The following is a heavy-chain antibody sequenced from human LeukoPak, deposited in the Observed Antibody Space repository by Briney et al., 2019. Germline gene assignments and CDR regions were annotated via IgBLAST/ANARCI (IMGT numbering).Heavy chain of an antibody. V-gene: IGHV3-30*02. D-gene: IGHD1-26*01. J-gene: IGHJ4*02. CDR2: IRYDGSNK. Sequence: GGSLRLSCAASGFTFSSYWMTWVRQAPGKGLEWVAFIRYDGSNKYHVDSVKGRFSISGDNSKNTLYLQMNSLRADDTAVYYCAKSRGEQLYFRDSDYWGQGTLVTVSS. CDR1: GFTFSSYW. CDR3: AKSRGEQLYFRDSDY.